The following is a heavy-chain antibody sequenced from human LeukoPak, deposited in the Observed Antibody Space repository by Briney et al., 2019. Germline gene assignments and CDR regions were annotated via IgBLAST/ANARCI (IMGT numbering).Heavy chain of an antibody. D-gene: IGHD3-10*01. J-gene: IGHJ5*02. Sequence: SGTLSLTCAVSGGSISSSNWWSWVRQPPGKGLEWIGSIYYSGSTYYNPSLKSRVTISVDTSKNQFSLKLSSVTAADTAVYYCARDGSGTWGQGTLVTVSS. CDR2: IYYSGST. V-gene: IGHV4-4*02. CDR1: GGSISSSNW. CDR3: ARDGSGT.